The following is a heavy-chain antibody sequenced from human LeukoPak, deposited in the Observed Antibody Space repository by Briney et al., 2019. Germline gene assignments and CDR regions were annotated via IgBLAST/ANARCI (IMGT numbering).Heavy chain of an antibody. CDR3: ARVRGSYYFDY. V-gene: IGHV3-7*01. Sequence: PGGSLRLSCAASGFTFSSYWMTWVRQAPGKGLEWVANIKQDGSEKYFEDSVKGRFTISRDNAKNSLYLQTNSLRAEDTAVYYCARVRGSYYFDYWGQGTLVTVSS. J-gene: IGHJ4*02. CDR1: GFTFSSYW. CDR2: IKQDGSEK. D-gene: IGHD3-10*01.